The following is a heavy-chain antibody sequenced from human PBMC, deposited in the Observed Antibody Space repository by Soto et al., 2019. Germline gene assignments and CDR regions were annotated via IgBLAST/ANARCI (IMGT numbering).Heavy chain of an antibody. CDR1: GGSISSYY. V-gene: IGHV4-59*08. D-gene: IGHD3-9*01. CDR3: ARHLKLRYFDWSTGEDAFDI. Sequence: SETLSLTCTVSGGSISSYYWSWIRQPPGKGLEWIGYIYYSGSTNYNPSLKSRVTISVDTSKNQFSLKLSSVTAADTAVYYCARHLKLRYFDWSTGEDAFDIWGQGTMVPVSS. CDR2: IYYSGST. J-gene: IGHJ3*02.